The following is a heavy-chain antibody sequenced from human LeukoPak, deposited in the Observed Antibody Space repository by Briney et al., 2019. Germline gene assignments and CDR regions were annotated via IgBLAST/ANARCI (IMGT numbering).Heavy chain of an antibody. D-gene: IGHD2-2*01. J-gene: IGHJ6*02. Sequence: GGSLRLSCAASGFTFSSYSMNWVRQAPGKGLEWVSSISSSSSYIYYADSVKGRFTISRDNAKNSLYLQMNSLRAEDTAVYYCARDEIVVVPAAIEGYYGMDVWGQGTTVTVSS. V-gene: IGHV3-21*01. CDR2: ISSSSSYI. CDR1: GFTFSSYS. CDR3: ARDEIVVVPAAIEGYYGMDV.